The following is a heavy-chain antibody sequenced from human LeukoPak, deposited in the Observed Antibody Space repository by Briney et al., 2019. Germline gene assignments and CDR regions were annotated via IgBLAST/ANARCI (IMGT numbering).Heavy chain of an antibody. J-gene: IGHJ4*02. CDR1: GFTFSSYW. Sequence: GGSLRLSCEVSGFTFSSYWIHWVRQAPGKGLVWVSTISGGGGSTYYADSVKGRFTISRDNSKNTLYLQVNSLRAEDTAVYYCAKGGKWDVTPFDYWGQGTLVTASS. V-gene: IGHV3-23*01. CDR3: AKGGKWDVTPFDY. D-gene: IGHD1-26*01. CDR2: ISGGGGST.